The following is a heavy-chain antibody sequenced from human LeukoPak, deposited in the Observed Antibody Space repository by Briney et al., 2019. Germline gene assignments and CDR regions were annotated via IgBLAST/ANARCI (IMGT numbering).Heavy chain of an antibody. CDR3: ARAPGRGIAAARYYMDV. CDR1: GFTFSSYS. D-gene: IGHD6-13*01. V-gene: IGHV3-21*01. Sequence: GRSLRLSCAASGFTFSSYSMNWVRQAPGKGLEWVSSISSSSSYIYYADSVEGRFTISRDNAKNSLYLQMNSLRAEDTAVYYCARAPGRGIAAARYYMDVWGKGTTVTVSS. CDR2: ISSSSSYI. J-gene: IGHJ6*03.